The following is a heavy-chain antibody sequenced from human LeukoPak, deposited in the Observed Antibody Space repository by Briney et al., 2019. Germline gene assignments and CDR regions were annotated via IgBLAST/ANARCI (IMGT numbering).Heavy chain of an antibody. CDR3: ARERTIAVAAYDY. J-gene: IGHJ4*02. Sequence: PGGSLRLSCAASGFTFSSYWMHWVRQAPGKGLMWVSRINSDGSSTSYADSVKGRFTISRDNAKNTLYLQMNSLRAEDTAVYYCARERTIAVAAYDYWGQGTLVTASS. V-gene: IGHV3-74*01. CDR2: INSDGSST. D-gene: IGHD6-19*01. CDR1: GFTFSSYW.